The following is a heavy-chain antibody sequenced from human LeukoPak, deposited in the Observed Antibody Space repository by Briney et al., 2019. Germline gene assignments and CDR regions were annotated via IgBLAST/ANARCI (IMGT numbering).Heavy chain of an antibody. CDR2: INPSGGST. J-gene: IGHJ6*03. Sequence: GASVKVSCKASGYTFTSYYMHWVRQAPGQGLEWMGIINPSGGSTSYAQKFQGRVTMTRDMSTSTVYMELSSLRSEDTAVYYCARDQLTMVRGGQKNTPLYYYYYYMDVWGKGTTVTVSS. D-gene: IGHD3-10*01. CDR1: GYTFTSYY. CDR3: ARDQLTMVRGGQKNTPLYYYYYYMDV. V-gene: IGHV1-46*01.